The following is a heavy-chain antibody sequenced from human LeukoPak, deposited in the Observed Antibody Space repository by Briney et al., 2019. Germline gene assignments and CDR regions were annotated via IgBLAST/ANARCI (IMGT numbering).Heavy chain of an antibody. V-gene: IGHV1-69*04. D-gene: IGHD5-24*01. CDR2: IIPILGIA. J-gene: IGHJ4*02. Sequence: SVKVSCKASGGTFSSYTISWVRQAPGQGLEWMGRIIPILGIANYAQKFQGRVTITADKSTSTAYMELSGLRSEDTAVYYCARDPGDGYNLDYWGQGTLVTVSS. CDR3: ARDPGDGYNLDY. CDR1: GGTFSSYT.